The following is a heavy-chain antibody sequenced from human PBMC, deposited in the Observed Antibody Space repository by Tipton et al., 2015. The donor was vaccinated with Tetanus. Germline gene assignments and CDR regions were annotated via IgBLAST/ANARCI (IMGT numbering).Heavy chain of an antibody. D-gene: IGHD2-8*01. CDR2: INPNSGGT. J-gene: IGHJ3*01. CDR1: GYTFTGYY. Sequence: QSGAEVKKPGASVKVSCKASGYTFTGYYMHWVRQAPGQGLEWMGWINPNSGGTNYAQKFQGRVTMTRDTSKNQISLNLTSVTAADTAVFFCAGRSYCTSTRCFDAFDLWGPGTRVTVSS. V-gene: IGHV1-2*02. CDR3: AGRSYCTSTRCFDAFDL.